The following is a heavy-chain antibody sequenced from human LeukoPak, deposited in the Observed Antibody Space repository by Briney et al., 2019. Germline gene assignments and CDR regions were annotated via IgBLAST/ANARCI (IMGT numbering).Heavy chain of an antibody. CDR2: VGISSGNT. J-gene: IGHJ4*02. CDR1: GFTFSDYS. CDR3: ARGTKYAFDN. Sequence: GGSLRLSCAASGFTFSDYSMNWVRQAPGKGLEWSSYVGISSGNTKYADSVKGRFTISGDKAKNSLYLQMNSLRVEDTAVYYCARGTKYAFDNWGQGTLVTVSS. D-gene: IGHD2-2*01. V-gene: IGHV3-48*01.